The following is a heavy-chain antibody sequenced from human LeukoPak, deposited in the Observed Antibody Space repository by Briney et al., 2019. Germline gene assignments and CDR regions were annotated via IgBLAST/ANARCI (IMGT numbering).Heavy chain of an antibody. V-gene: IGHV1-69*04. J-gene: IGHJ3*02. CDR2: IIPILGIA. CDR1: GGTFSSYA. D-gene: IGHD3-22*01. CDR3: ARSHKDSSGYRDAFDI. Sequence: ASVKVSCKASGGTFSSYAISWVRQAPGQGLEWMGRIIPILGIANYAQKFQGRVTITADKSTSTAYMELSSLRSEDTAVYYCARSHKDSSGYRDAFDIWGQGTMVTVSS.